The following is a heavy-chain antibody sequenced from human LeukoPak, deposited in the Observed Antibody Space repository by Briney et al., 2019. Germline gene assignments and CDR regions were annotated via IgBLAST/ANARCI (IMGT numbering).Heavy chain of an antibody. CDR1: GYSISSDYY. V-gene: IGHV4-38-2*01. CDR2: VYRSGST. Sequence: PSETLSLTCAVSGYSISSDYYWGWIRPPPGKGLEWIGSVYRSGSTYYKPSLKSRVAISGDTSKNQVSLNLRSVTAADTAVYYRAAPGGGDSFDIWGQGTMVTVSS. D-gene: IGHD2-15*01. CDR3: AAPGGGDSFDI. J-gene: IGHJ3*02.